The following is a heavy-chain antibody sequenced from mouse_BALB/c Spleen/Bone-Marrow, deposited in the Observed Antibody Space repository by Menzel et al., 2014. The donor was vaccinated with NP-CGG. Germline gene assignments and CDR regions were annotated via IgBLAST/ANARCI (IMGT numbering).Heavy chain of an antibody. CDR3: ASTTVVGMDY. CDR1: GFTFNNYW. D-gene: IGHD1-1*01. V-gene: IGHV6-6*02. Sequence: EVKLLESGGGLVQPGGSMKLSCVASGFTFNNYWMNWVRQSPEKGLEWVAEIRLKSNNYATQYAESVKERFTISRDDSKSSVYLQMNNLRAEDTGIYYCASTTVVGMDYWGQRTSVTVSS. CDR2: IRLKSNNYAT. J-gene: IGHJ4*01.